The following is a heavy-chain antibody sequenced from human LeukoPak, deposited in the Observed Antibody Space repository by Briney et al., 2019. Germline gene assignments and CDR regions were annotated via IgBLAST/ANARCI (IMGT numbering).Heavy chain of an antibody. Sequence: GGSLRLSRAASGFTFSSYSMNWVRQAPGKGLEWVSSISSSSSYIYYADSVKGRITISRDNSKNTLYLQMNSLRAEDTAVYYCAKGVSYYGSGSYYNPFDYWGQGTLVTVSS. CDR2: ISSSSSYI. CDR1: GFTFSSYS. J-gene: IGHJ4*02. D-gene: IGHD3-10*01. CDR3: AKGVSYYGSGSYYNPFDY. V-gene: IGHV3-21*04.